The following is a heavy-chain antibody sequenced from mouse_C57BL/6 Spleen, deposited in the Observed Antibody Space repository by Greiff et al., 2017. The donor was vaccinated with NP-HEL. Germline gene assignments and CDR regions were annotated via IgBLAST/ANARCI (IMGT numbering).Heavy chain of an antibody. Sequence: VQVVESGAELARPGASVKLSCKASGYTFTSYGISWVKQRTGQGLEWIGEIYPRSGNTYYNEKFKGKATLTADKSSSTAYMELRSLTSEDSAVYFCARDYGSSLGYYFDYWGQGTTLTVSS. D-gene: IGHD1-1*01. CDR3: ARDYGSSLGYYFDY. V-gene: IGHV1-81*01. CDR1: GYTFTSYG. J-gene: IGHJ2*01. CDR2: IYPRSGNT.